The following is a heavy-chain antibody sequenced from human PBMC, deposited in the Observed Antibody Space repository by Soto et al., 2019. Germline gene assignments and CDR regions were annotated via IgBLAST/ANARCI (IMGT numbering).Heavy chain of an antibody. D-gene: IGHD3-3*01. CDR1: GGTFSSYA. J-gene: IGHJ5*02. CDR3: AIGNKARYYDFWSGYYSSDWFDP. V-gene: IGHV1-69*01. CDR2: IIPIFGTA. Sequence: QVQLVQSGAEVKKPGSSVKVSCKASGGTFSSYAISWVRQAPGQGLEWMGGIIPIFGTANYAQKFQGRVTITADESMSTAYMELSSLRSEDTAVYYCAIGNKARYYDFWSGYYSSDWFDPWGQGTLVTVSS.